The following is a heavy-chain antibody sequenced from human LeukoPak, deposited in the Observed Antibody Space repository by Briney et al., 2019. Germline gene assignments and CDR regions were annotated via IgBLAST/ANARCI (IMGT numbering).Heavy chain of an antibody. J-gene: IGHJ3*02. CDR2: INPSGGST. V-gene: IGHV1-46*01. D-gene: IGHD3-10*01. CDR1: GYTFTSYY. CDR3: ARDRELQKALDAFDI. Sequence: ASVKVSCKASGYTFTSYYMHWVRQAPGQGLEWMGIINPSGGSTSYAQKFQGRVTMTRDTSTSTVYMALSSLRSEDTAVYYCARDRELQKALDAFDIWGQGTMVTVSS.